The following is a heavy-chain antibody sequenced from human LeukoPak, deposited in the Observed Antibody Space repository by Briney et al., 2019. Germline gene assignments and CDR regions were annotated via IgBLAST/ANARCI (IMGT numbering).Heavy chain of an antibody. CDR1: GFTFDDYA. V-gene: IGHV3-9*01. D-gene: IGHD1-1*01. Sequence: PGRSLSLSCAASGFTFDDYAMHGVRQAPAKGLAWVSGISWNSGSIGYADSVKGRFTISRDNTKNSLYLQMNSLRAEDTALYYCAKDTTGRSGGMDVWGQGTTVTVSS. CDR2: ISWNSGSI. CDR3: AKDTTGRSGGMDV. J-gene: IGHJ6*02.